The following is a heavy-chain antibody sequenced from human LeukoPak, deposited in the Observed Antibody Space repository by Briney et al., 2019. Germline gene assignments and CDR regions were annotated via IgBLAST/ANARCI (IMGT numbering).Heavy chain of an antibody. D-gene: IGHD1-26*01. Sequence: GGSLRLSCAASKFTFSSYWMHWVRQAPGMGLVWVSRINPDGSTTNYADSVKGRFTISRDNAKNTLYLQMNSLRAEDTAVYYCARDRGAGSYNFDYWGQGTLVTVSS. V-gene: IGHV3-74*01. CDR1: KFTFSSYW. CDR2: INPDGSTT. CDR3: ARDRGAGSYNFDY. J-gene: IGHJ4*02.